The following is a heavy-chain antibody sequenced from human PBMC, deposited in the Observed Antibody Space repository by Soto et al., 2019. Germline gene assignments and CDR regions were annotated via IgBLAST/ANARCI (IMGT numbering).Heavy chain of an antibody. CDR1: GFSLSTGGVG. J-gene: IGHJ4*02. D-gene: IGHD5-12*01. CDR3: AHRRGATTECDY. Sequence: QITLKESGPTLVKPTQTLTLTCTFSGFSLSTGGVGVGWISQPPGKALEWLALIYWNDDQRYSPSLKSRLTITKDTSNHQVVLTMTNMDPVDTATYYCAHRRGATTECDYWGQGTLVTVSS. V-gene: IGHV2-5*01. CDR2: IYWNDDQ.